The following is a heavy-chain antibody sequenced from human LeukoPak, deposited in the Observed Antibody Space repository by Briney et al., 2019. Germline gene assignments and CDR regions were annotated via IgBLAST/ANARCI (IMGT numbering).Heavy chain of an antibody. CDR1: GFTFDDYA. Sequence: PGRSLRLSCAASGFTFDDYAMHWVRQAPGKGLEWVSGISWNSGSIDYADSVKGRFTISRDNAKNSLYLQMNSLRAEDTAVYYCASTNYYDSSGPLDYWGQGTLVTVSS. CDR2: ISWNSGSI. V-gene: IGHV3-9*01. J-gene: IGHJ4*02. CDR3: ASTNYYDSSGPLDY. D-gene: IGHD3-22*01.